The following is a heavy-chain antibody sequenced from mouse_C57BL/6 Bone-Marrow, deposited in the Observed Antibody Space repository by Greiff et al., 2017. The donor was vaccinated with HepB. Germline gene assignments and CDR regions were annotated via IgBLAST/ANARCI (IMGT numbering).Heavy chain of an antibody. CDR3: ARYLFYYYGSSYYAMDY. Sequence: DVKLVESGGDLVKPGGSLKLSCAASGFTFSSYGMSWVRQTPDKRLEWVATISSGGSYTYYPDSVKGRFTISRDNAKNTLYLQMSSLKSEDTAMYYCARYLFYYYGSSYYAMDYWGQGTSVTVSS. D-gene: IGHD1-1*01. CDR2: ISSGGSYT. V-gene: IGHV5-6*02. CDR1: GFTFSSYG. J-gene: IGHJ4*01.